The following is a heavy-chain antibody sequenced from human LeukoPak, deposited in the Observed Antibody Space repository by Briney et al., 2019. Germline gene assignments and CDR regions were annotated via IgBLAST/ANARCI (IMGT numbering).Heavy chain of an antibody. CDR2: ISNGNT. V-gene: IGHV3-23*01. CDR1: GFPFSNHA. D-gene: IGHD2-21*02. Sequence: GGSLRLSCAASGFPFSNHAMSWVRQPPGKGLEWVSAISNGNTYYADSVRGRFTISRDDSKNMVYLQMNSLRVEDTARYYCVREAGYCASVCLKSNWFDPWGQGTLVTVSS. CDR3: VREAGYCASVCLKSNWFDP. J-gene: IGHJ5*02.